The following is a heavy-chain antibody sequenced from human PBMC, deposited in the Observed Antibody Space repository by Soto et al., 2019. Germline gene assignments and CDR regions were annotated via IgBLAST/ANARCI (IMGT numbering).Heavy chain of an antibody. J-gene: IGHJ6*02. CDR1: GFTFSSYA. CDR3: ARVLVGDSWAVHYYYYGMDV. D-gene: IGHD1-26*01. Sequence: GGSLRLSCAASGFTFSSYAMHWVRQAPGKGLEWVAVISYDGSNKYYADSVKGRFTISRDNSKNTLYLQMNSLRAEDTAVYYCARVLVGDSWAVHYYYYGMDVWGQGTTVTVSS. V-gene: IGHV3-30-3*01. CDR2: ISYDGSNK.